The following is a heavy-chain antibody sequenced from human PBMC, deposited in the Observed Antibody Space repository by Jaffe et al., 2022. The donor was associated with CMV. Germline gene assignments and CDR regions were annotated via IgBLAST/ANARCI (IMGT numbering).Heavy chain of an antibody. D-gene: IGHD3-10*01. Sequence: EVQLVESGGGLVKPGGSLRLSCAASGFTFSSYSMNWVRQAPGKGLEWVSSISSSSSYIYYADSVKGRFTISRDNAKNSLYLQMNSLRAEDTAVYYCARVNWAVRGDPFDYWGQGTLVTVSS. V-gene: IGHV3-21*01. CDR3: ARVNWAVRGDPFDY. CDR2: ISSSSSYI. J-gene: IGHJ4*02. CDR1: GFTFSSYS.